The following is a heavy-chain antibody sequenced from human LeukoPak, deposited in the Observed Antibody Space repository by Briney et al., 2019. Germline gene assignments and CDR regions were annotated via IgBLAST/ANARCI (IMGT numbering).Heavy chain of an antibody. D-gene: IGHD3-9*01. CDR3: AREFGLRYFDWLLWGAFDI. CDR2: ISSSGSTI. V-gene: IGHV3-48*03. Sequence: PGGSLRLSCAASGFTFSSYEMNWVRQAPGKGLECVSYISSSGSTIYYADSVKGRFTISRDNAKNSLYLQMNSLGAEDTAVYYCAREFGLRYFDWLLWGAFDIWGQGTMVTVSS. J-gene: IGHJ3*02. CDR1: GFTFSSYE.